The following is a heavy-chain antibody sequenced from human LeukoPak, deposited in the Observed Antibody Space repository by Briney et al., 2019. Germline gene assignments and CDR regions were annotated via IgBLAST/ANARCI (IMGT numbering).Heavy chain of an antibody. CDR3: ARGRGTIDY. D-gene: IGHD3-10*01. CDR1: GGSIRSNSFY. CDR2: ISFSGST. V-gene: IGHV4-39*01. Sequence: SETLSLTCTVSGGSIRSNSFYWGWIRQPPGKGLEWIGSISFSGSTSYSPSLKSRITISVDTSKNEFSLKLDSVTAADTAVYYCARGRGTIDYWGQGTLVTVSS. J-gene: IGHJ4*02.